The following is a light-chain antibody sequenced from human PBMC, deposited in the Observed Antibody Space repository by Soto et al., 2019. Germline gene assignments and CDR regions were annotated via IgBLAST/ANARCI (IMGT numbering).Light chain of an antibody. CDR2: CNI. Sequence: QSVLTQPPSVSGAPGQRVAISCAGTSSNIGAGYDVHWYQHLPGTAPKLLIFCNINRPSGVPDRFSGSKSGTSASLAITGFQAADEGYYYCQTYDTGVSGSIFGGGTKLTVL. CDR1: SSNIGAGYD. V-gene: IGLV1-40*01. CDR3: QTYDTGVSGSI. J-gene: IGLJ2*01.